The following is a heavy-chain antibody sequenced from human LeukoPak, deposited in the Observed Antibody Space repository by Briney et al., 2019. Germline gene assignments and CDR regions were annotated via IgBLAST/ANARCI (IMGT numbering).Heavy chain of an antibody. Sequence: SETLSLTCTVSGGSISSYYWSWIRQPPGKGLEWIGYIYYSGSTNYNPSLKSRVTISVDTPKNQFSLKLSSVTAADTAVYYCARLYYYDSSGRLWAFDIWGQGTMVTVSS. J-gene: IGHJ3*02. CDR3: ARLYYYDSSGRLWAFDI. CDR1: GGSISSYY. V-gene: IGHV4-59*01. CDR2: IYYSGST. D-gene: IGHD3-22*01.